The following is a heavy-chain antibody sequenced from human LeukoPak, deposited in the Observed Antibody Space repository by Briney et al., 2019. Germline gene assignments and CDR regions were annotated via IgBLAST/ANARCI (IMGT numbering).Heavy chain of an antibody. Sequence: SETLSLTCTVSGGSISSSSYYWGWIRQPPGKGLEWIGSIYYSGSTYYNPSLKSRVTISVDTSKNQFSLKLSSVTAADTAVYYCARVDQYQLLYVPYNWFDLWGQGTLVTVSS. CDR1: GGSISSSSYY. V-gene: IGHV4-39*01. J-gene: IGHJ5*02. CDR3: ARVDQYQLLYVPYNWFDL. D-gene: IGHD2-2*02. CDR2: IYYSGST.